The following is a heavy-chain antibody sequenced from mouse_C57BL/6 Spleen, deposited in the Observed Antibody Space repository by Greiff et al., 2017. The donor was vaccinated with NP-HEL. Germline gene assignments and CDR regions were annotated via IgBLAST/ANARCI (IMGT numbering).Heavy chain of an antibody. D-gene: IGHD2-10*02. Sequence: EVMLVESEGGLVQPGSSMKLSCTASGFTFSDYYMAWVRQVPEKGLEWVANINYDGSSTYYLDSLKSRFIISRDNAKNILYLQMSSLKSEDTATYYCAREYGFFDYWGQGTTLTVSS. CDR1: GFTFSDYY. V-gene: IGHV5-16*01. J-gene: IGHJ2*01. CDR3: AREYGFFDY. CDR2: INYDGSST.